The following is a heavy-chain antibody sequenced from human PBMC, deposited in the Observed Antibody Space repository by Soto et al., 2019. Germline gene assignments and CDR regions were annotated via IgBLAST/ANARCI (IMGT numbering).Heavy chain of an antibody. D-gene: IGHD3-10*01. V-gene: IGHV3-48*04. CDR1: GFIFSSYD. CDR2: ISSGSGNI. J-gene: IGHJ5*02. CDR3: ARTYGTGSLNWFDP. Sequence: LRLSCAACGFIFSSYDMNWVRQAPGKGLEWVSYISSGSGNILYADSVKGRFTISRDNAKNSLYLQMNSLRAEDTAVYYCARTYGTGSLNWFDPWGQGTLVTVSS.